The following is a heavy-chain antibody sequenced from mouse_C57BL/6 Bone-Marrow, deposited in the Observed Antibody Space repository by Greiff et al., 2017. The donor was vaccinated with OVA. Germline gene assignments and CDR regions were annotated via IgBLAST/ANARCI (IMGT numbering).Heavy chain of an antibody. CDR1: GFTFSSYA. CDR3: ARGGRGYFDV. V-gene: IGHV5-4*03. J-gene: IGHJ1*03. D-gene: IGHD1-1*01. CDR2: ISDGGSYT. Sequence: DVMLVESGGGLVKPGGSLKLSCAASGFTFSSYAMSWVRQTPEKRLEWVATISDGGSYTYYPDNVKGRFTISRDNAKNNLYLQMSHLKSEDTAMYYCARGGRGYFDVWGTGTTVTVSS.